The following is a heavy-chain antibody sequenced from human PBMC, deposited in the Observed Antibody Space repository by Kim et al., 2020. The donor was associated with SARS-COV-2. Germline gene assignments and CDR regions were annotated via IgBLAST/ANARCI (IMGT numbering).Heavy chain of an antibody. Sequence: STYYNPSLKSRVTISVDRSKNQFSLKLSSVTAADTAVYYCARGVTDAFDIWGQGTMVTVSS. V-gene: IGHV4-30-2*01. CDR3: ARGVTDAFDI. CDR2: ST. D-gene: IGHD4-4*01. J-gene: IGHJ3*02.